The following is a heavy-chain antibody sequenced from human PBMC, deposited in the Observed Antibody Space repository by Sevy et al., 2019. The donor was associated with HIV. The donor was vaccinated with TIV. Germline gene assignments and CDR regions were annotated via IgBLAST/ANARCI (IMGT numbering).Heavy chain of an antibody. V-gene: IGHV4-61*05. D-gene: IGHD6-13*01. J-gene: IGHJ6*02. Sequence: SETLSLTCTVPGGSISTNSYYWGWIRQPPGKGLEWIGYIYYSGSTNYNPSLKSRVTISVDTSKNQFSLKLSSVTAADTAVYYCATRGQQLVHTKIPFMDVWGQGTTVTVSS. CDR1: GGSISTNSYY. CDR2: IYYSGST. CDR3: ATRGQQLVHTKIPFMDV.